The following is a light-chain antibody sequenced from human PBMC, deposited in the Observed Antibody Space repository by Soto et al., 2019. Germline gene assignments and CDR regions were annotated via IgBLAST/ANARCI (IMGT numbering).Light chain of an antibody. CDR2: KAS. V-gene: IGKV1-5*03. CDR1: QSISSW. CDR3: QEYSSYSSWT. J-gene: IGKJ1*01. Sequence: DIQMTQSPSTLSAFVGDRVTITCRASQSISSWLAWYQQKPGKAPNLLIYKASSLESGVPSRFSGSGSGTEFTLTISSLQPDDVATYYCQEYSSYSSWTSGQGTKV.